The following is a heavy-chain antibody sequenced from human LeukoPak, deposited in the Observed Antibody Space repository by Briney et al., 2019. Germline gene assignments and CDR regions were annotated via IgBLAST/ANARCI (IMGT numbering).Heavy chain of an antibody. V-gene: IGHV3-23*01. CDR3: TRDPNGDYVGAFDM. CDR2: IRGSGGGT. J-gene: IGHJ3*02. Sequence: GGSLRLSCAASGFTFSSYSMNWVRQAPGKGLEWVSSIRGSGGGTDYADSVKGRFTISRDNSRDTLFLQMNSLRAEDTALYYCTRDPNGDYVGAFDMWGPRTMVTVSS. D-gene: IGHD4-17*01. CDR1: GFTFSSYS.